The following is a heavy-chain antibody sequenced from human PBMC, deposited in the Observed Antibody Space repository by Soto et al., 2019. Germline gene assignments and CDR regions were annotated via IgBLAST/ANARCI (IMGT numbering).Heavy chain of an antibody. Sequence: VGSLRLSCAASGLTFSSYAMSWVRQAPGKGLEWVSAISGSGGSTYYADSVKGRFTISRDNSKNTLYLQMNSLRAEDTAVYYCAKDRRGSYENWGQGTLVTVSS. J-gene: IGHJ4*02. D-gene: IGHD5-18*01. CDR3: AKDRRGSYEN. CDR1: GLTFSSYA. CDR2: ISGSGGST. V-gene: IGHV3-23*01.